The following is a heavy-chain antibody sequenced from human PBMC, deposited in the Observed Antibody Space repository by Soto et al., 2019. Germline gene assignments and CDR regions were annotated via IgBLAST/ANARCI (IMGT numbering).Heavy chain of an antibody. CDR3: ARRWGGALDF. D-gene: IGHD3-16*01. Sequence: QVQLQESGPGLVKPSETLSLTCTVSGGSISRYYWSWIRQPPGKGLEWIGYIYYSGSTNFNPSLKSRGTISVDPSKNQFSLKLSSVTAADTAVYYCARRWGGALDFWGQGTLVTVSS. CDR2: IYYSGST. CDR1: GGSISRYY. J-gene: IGHJ4*02. V-gene: IGHV4-59*08.